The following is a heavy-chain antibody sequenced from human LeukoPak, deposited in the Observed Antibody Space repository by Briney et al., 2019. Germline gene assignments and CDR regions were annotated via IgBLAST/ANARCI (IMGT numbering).Heavy chain of an antibody. V-gene: IGHV4-39*07. CDR2: IYYSGST. CDR1: GGSISSSSYY. J-gene: IGHJ5*02. D-gene: IGHD3-3*01. CDR3: AREGPQYYDFSP. Sequence: SETLSLTCTVSGGSISSSSYYWGWIRQPPGKGLEWIGSIYYSGSTYYNPSLKSRVTISADTPKNQFSLKLSPVTAADTAVYYCAREGPQYYDFSPWGQGTLVTVSS.